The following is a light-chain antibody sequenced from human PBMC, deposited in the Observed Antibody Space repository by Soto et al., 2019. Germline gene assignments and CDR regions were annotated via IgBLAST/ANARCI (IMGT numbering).Light chain of an antibody. Sequence: EIVLTQSPGTLSLSPGERATLSCRASQSISSSYLAWYQQKPGQAPRLLIYGASSRATGIPDRFSGGGSGTDFTLTISSLQPEDFAVYYCQQYNSSPRTFGQWTKVHIK. CDR3: QQYNSSPRT. J-gene: IGKJ1*01. V-gene: IGKV3-20*01. CDR1: QSISSSY. CDR2: GAS.